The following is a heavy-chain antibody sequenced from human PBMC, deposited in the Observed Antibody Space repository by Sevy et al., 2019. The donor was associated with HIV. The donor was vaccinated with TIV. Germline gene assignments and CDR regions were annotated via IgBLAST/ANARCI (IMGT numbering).Heavy chain of an antibody. V-gene: IGHV4-4*07. J-gene: IGHJ4*02. CDR3: ARDNTRWPFYFDY. Sequence: SESLSLTCTVSSDSFSSYYWSWIRQPAGKGLEWIGRVYHSGRPSYNPSLQSRATLSIDTSKNKVFLTLTSATAPDTAVYYCARDNTRWPFYFDYWGQGITVIVSS. D-gene: IGHD2-15*01. CDR1: SDSFSSYY. CDR2: VYHSGRP.